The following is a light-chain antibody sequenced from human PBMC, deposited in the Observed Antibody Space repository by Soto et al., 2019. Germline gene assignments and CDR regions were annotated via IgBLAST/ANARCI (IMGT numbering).Light chain of an antibody. V-gene: IGKV1-39*01. CDR2: AAS. Sequence: DIQMTQSPSSLSASVGDIVTITCRASQSISNYVSWYQQKPGKAPKLLIYAASTLHSGVPSRFSGSGSGTVFTLTITSLQHEDFATYYCQQGFSTLPITVGTGTKVAIK. J-gene: IGKJ3*01. CDR3: QQGFSTLPIT. CDR1: QSISNY.